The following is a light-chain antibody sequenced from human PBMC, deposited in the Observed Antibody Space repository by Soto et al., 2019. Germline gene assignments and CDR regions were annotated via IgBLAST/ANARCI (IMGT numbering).Light chain of an antibody. J-gene: IGKJ1*01. Sequence: EIVLTQSPGTLSLSPGERATLSCRASQSVSSNYLAWYQQKPGQAPRLLMYGVSSRATGIPDRFSGSGSGTDFTLTISRLEPEDVAVYYCLQYGSSPWTFGQGTKVEIK. CDR3: LQYGSSPWT. V-gene: IGKV3-20*01. CDR1: QSVSSNY. CDR2: GVS.